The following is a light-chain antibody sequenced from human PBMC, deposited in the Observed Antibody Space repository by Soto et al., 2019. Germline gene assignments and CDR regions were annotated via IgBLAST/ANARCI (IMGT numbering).Light chain of an antibody. CDR2: FGS. V-gene: IGKV2-28*01. Sequence: DIVMTQSPFSLPVTPGEPASISCRSSRSLYASVNNYLDWYLQKPGQRPQLLIYFGSNRASGVPDRFSGRGSGTDFTLEISRVEPEDLGVYYCMQTLQTPLTFGGGTKVEI. CDR3: MQTLQTPLT. J-gene: IGKJ4*01. CDR1: RSLYASVNNY.